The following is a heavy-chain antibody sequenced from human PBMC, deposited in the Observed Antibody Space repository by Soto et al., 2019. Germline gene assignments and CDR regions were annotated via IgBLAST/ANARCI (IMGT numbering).Heavy chain of an antibody. CDR3: AREGSIAVAGHTDY. Sequence: QVQLVESGGGVVQPGRSLRLSCAASGFTFSSYAMHWVRQAPGKGLEWVAVISYDGSNKYYADSVKGRFTISRDNSKNTLYLQMNSLRAEDTAVYYCAREGSIAVAGHTDYWGQGTLVTVSS. J-gene: IGHJ4*02. CDR1: GFTFSSYA. D-gene: IGHD6-19*01. V-gene: IGHV3-30-3*01. CDR2: ISYDGSNK.